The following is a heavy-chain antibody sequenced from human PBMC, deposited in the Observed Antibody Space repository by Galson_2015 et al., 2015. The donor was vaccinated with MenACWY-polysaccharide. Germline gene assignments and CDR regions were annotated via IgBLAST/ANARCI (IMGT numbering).Heavy chain of an antibody. Sequence: SLRLSCAASGFTFSSYGMHWVRQAPGKGLEWVAVISYDGSNKYYADSVKGRFTISRDNSKNTLYLQMNSLRAEDTAVYYCVGIRGYSYCLLDYWGQGTLVTVSS. D-gene: IGHD5-18*01. J-gene: IGHJ4*02. CDR3: VGIRGYSYCLLDY. CDR2: ISYDGSNK. CDR1: GFTFSSYG. V-gene: IGHV3-30*03.